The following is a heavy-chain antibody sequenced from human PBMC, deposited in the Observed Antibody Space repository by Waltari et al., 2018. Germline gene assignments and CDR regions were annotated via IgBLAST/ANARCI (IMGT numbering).Heavy chain of an antibody. CDR3: AKYCSGGSCYPYLYMDV. CDR2: IYSGGSST. Sequence: EVQLLESGGGLVQPGGSLRLSCAASGFTFSSYAMSWVRQAPGKGLEWVSVIYSGGSSTYYADSVKGRFTISRDNSKNTLYLQMNSLRAEDTAVYYCAKYCSGGSCYPYLYMDVWGKGTTVTVSS. D-gene: IGHD2-15*01. CDR1: GFTFSSYA. V-gene: IGHV3-23*03. J-gene: IGHJ6*03.